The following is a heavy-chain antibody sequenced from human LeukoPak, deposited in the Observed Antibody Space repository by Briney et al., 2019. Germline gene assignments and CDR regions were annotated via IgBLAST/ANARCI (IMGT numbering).Heavy chain of an antibody. Sequence: KSSETLSLTCTVSGGSISTYYWSWIRQPPGKGLEWIGYIYYTGSTNYNPSLKSRVTISVDTSKNQFSLKLSSVTAADTAVYYCARGYYLGYWGQGALVTVSS. CDR3: ARGYYLGY. CDR1: GGSISTYY. J-gene: IGHJ4*02. V-gene: IGHV4-59*01. CDR2: IYYTGST.